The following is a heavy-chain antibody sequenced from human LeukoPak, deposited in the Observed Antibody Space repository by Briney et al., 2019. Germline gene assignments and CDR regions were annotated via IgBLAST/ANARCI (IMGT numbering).Heavy chain of an antibody. CDR2: IDWDDDK. V-gene: IGHV2-70*17. Sequence: KSGPALVKPTQTLTLTCIFSGFSLDTRGMSVNWIRQPPGKALEWLARIDWDDDKFYAPSLQTRVAISKDASKNQVVLTLTNMDPVDTATYYCARMTTQIYEFDFWGRGTLVAVSS. D-gene: IGHD2/OR15-2a*01. CDR3: ARMTTQIYEFDF. CDR1: GFSLDTRGMS. J-gene: IGHJ4*02.